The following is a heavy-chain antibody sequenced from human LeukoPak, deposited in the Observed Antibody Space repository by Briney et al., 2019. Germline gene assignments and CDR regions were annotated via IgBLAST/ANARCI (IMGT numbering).Heavy chain of an antibody. CDR3: ARISTSRWYYGMDV. CDR1: GFTFSSYG. J-gene: IGHJ6*02. D-gene: IGHD2-2*01. V-gene: IGHV3-30*03. Sequence: GGSLRLSCAASGFTFSSYGMHWVRQAPGKGLEWVAVISYDGSNKYYADSVKGRFTISRDNSKNTLYLQMNSLRAEDTAVYYCARISTSRWYYGMDVWGQGTTVTVSS. CDR2: ISYDGSNK.